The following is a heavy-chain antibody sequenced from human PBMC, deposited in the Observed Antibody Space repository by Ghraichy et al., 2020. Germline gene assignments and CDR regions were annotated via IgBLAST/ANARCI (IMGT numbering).Heavy chain of an antibody. D-gene: IGHD5-24*01. J-gene: IGHJ3*02. CDR2: LYSGGIT. CDR1: GFTVNSDY. V-gene: IGHV3-66*01. Sequence: GESLNISCAASGFTVNSDYMNWVRQAPGKGLEWVSVLYSGGITYYADSVKGRFTISSDSSKNTQYLQMNSLRVEDTAVYYCARDGRDDYNYAVGGFEIWGQGTLVTVSS. CDR3: ARDGRDDYNYAVGGFEI.